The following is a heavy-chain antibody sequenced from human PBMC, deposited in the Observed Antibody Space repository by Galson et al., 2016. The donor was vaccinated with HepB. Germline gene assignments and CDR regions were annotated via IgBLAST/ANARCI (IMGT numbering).Heavy chain of an antibody. J-gene: IGHJ4*02. V-gene: IGHV4-39*01. CDR3: VRPRDLAFDY. CDR2: VYYSGAT. Sequence: SETLSLTCTVSGGSISNSNPYWGWIRQPPGKGLEWIGSVYYSGATYYNPSLKSRVIMSLDTSKNQFSLKLTSVTATDTAVYYCVRPRDLAFDYWGQGTLVTVSS. CDR1: GGSISNSNPY. D-gene: IGHD2-21*01.